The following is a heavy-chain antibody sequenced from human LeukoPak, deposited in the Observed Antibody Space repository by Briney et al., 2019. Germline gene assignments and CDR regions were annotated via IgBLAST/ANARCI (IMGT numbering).Heavy chain of an antibody. Sequence: SETLSLTCAVYGGSFSGYYWGWIRQPPGKGLEWIGSIYHSGSTYYNPSLKSRVTISVDTSKNQFSLKLSSVTAADTAVYYCAAYCSGGSCYSDSDYWGQGTLVTVSS. CDR2: IYHSGST. CDR3: AAYCSGGSCYSDSDY. D-gene: IGHD2-15*01. J-gene: IGHJ4*02. CDR1: GGSFSGYY. V-gene: IGHV4-38-2*01.